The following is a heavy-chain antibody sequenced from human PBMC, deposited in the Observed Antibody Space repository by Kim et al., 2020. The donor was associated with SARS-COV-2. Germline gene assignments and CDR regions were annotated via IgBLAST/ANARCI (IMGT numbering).Heavy chain of an antibody. CDR1: GRSISSSSYY. V-gene: IGHV4-39*01. CDR2: IYDSGST. J-gene: IGHJ5*01. Sequence: SETLSLTCTVSGRSISSSSYYWGWIRQPPGKGLEWIGSIYDSGSTYYNPSLKSRVTISVDTSQNQFSLTLSSVTAADTASYYCARHSRIGVVPAAIPAWG. CDR3: ARHSRIGVVPAAIPA. D-gene: IGHD2-2*01.